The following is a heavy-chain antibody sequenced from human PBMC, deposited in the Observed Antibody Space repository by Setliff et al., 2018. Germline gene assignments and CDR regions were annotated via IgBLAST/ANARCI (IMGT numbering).Heavy chain of an antibody. Sequence: GGSLRLSCAASGFSFSKFAMSWVRQSPGKGLEWVSGISGSGTSTNFADSVKGRFTISRDNFKNTLYLQMNSLRVEDTAVYYCAKWERGTTSDYFDYWGQRALVTVSS. V-gene: IGHV3-23*01. CDR1: GFSFSKFA. J-gene: IGHJ4*02. CDR2: ISGSGTST. D-gene: IGHD1-26*01. CDR3: AKWERGTTSDYFDY.